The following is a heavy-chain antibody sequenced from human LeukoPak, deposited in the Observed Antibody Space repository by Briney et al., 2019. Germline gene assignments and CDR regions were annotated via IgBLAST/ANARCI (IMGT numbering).Heavy chain of an antibody. CDR3: ARELSGGYFDY. V-gene: IGHV1-2*02. CDR2: INPNNGGT. CDR1: GYTITGYY. J-gene: IGHJ4*02. Sequence: ASVKVSCKAFGYTITGYYIHWVRQAPGQGLEWMGWINPNNGGTNSAQKFQGRVTMTRDTSTSTVYMALSSLRSVDTAVYYCARELSGGYFDYWGQGTLVTVSS. D-gene: IGHD7-27*01.